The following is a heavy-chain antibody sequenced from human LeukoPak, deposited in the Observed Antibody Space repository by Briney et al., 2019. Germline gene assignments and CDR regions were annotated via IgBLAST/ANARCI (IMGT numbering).Heavy chain of an antibody. D-gene: IGHD2-8*01. CDR3: AIWMGNNGDFTGPIDY. Sequence: PSETLSLTCTVSGGSISSYYWSWIRQPPGKGLEWIGYIYYSGSTNYNPSLKSRVTISVDTSKNQFSLKLSSVTAADTAVYYCAIWMGNNGDFTGPIDYWGQGTLVTVSS. CDR2: IYYSGST. CDR1: GGSISSYY. J-gene: IGHJ4*02. V-gene: IGHV4-59*01.